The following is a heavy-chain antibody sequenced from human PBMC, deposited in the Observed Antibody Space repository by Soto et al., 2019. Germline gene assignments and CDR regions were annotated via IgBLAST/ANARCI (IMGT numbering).Heavy chain of an antibody. CDR3: ARGRDGDY. Sequence: QVHLVQSGAEVKKPGASVQVSCKASGYTFTSYGITWVRQAPGQGLEWMGWISAHNGNTDYAQKLQGRVIVTRDTSTRAAYMELRSLISDDTAVYYCARGRDGDYWGQGALVTVSS. CDR1: GYTFTSYG. J-gene: IGHJ4*02. D-gene: IGHD6-6*01. CDR2: ISAHNGNT. V-gene: IGHV1-18*01.